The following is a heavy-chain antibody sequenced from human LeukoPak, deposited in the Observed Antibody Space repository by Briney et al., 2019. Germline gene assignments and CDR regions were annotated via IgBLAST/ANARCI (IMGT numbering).Heavy chain of an antibody. CDR3: AREGYCSGGSCYLWGLSWFDP. CDR1: GFTFTNYL. CDR2: FDPEDGET. D-gene: IGHD2-15*01. V-gene: IGHV1-24*01. Sequence: ASVKVSCKSFGFTFTNYLLHWVRQAPGKGLEWMGGFDPEDGETIYAQKFQGRVTMTEDTSTDTAYMELSSLRSEDTAVYYCAREGYCSGGSCYLWGLSWFDPWGQGTLVTVSS. J-gene: IGHJ5*02.